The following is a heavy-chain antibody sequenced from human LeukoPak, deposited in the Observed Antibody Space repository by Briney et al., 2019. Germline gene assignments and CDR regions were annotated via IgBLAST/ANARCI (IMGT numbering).Heavy chain of an antibody. D-gene: IGHD2-2*01. CDR3: ARRLTQYDCFDP. CDR1: GDSVARKSAA. CDR2: TYYRSSWIN. J-gene: IGHJ5*02. Sequence: QTLSLTCAIPGDSVARKSAAWNWYRQSPSRGLEWLGRTYYRSSWINEYAVSVESRIIITPDTSKNQFSLHPNSVTPEDTAVYYCARRLTQYDCFDPWGQGTLVTVSS. V-gene: IGHV6-1*01.